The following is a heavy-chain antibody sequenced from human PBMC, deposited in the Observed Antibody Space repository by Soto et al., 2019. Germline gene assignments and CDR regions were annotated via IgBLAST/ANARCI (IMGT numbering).Heavy chain of an antibody. J-gene: IGHJ4*02. Sequence: GGPRRLSWAASGFTFSSYGMSWVGQAPGKGLEWVSAISGSGGSTYYADSVKGRFPISRDNSKNTLYLQMTSLRAEDTAVYYGASSGARLLHYDIWSGYAFDLWGQGTLVTVSS. CDR2: ISGSGGST. V-gene: IGHV3-23*01. CDR1: GFTFSSYG. D-gene: IGHD3-3*01. CDR3: ASSGARLLHYDIWSGYAFDL.